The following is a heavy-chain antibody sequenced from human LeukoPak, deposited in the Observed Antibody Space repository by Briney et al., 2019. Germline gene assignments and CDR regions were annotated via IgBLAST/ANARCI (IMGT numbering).Heavy chain of an antibody. Sequence: GGSLRLSCAASGFTFSSYSMNWVRQAPGKGLDWVSSISSSSSYIYYADSVKGRFTISRDNAKNSLYLQMNSLRAEDTAVYYCARAEVVVVAATLNYYYYGMDVWGQGTTVTVSS. CDR2: ISSSSSYI. V-gene: IGHV3-21*01. CDR3: ARAEVVVVAATLNYYYYGMDV. J-gene: IGHJ6*02. D-gene: IGHD2-15*01. CDR1: GFTFSSYS.